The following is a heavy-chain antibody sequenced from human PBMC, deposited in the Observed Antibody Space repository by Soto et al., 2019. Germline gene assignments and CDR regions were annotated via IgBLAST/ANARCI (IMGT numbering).Heavy chain of an antibody. CDR1: GGSISSGDYY. J-gene: IGHJ4*02. Sequence: PSETLSLTCTVSGGSISSGDYYWSWIRQPPGKGLEWIGYIYYSGSTYYNPSLKSRVTISVDTSKNQFSLKLSSVTAADTAVYYCARVRHFDWLSIHPYYFDYWGQGTLVTVSS. V-gene: IGHV4-30-4*01. D-gene: IGHD3-9*01. CDR3: ARVRHFDWLSIHPYYFDY. CDR2: IYYSGST.